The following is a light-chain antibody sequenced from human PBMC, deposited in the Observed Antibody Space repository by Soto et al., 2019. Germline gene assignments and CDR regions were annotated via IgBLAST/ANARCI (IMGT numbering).Light chain of an antibody. Sequence: EIVLTQSPGTLSLSPGERATLSCRASQRVSGNYLAWYQQKPGQSPRLLIYRSSDRATGIPDRFSGSVSETDFTLTISRVEPEDFGVYYCQQYGSSPPYTFGQETKLEIK. V-gene: IGKV3-20*01. CDR1: QRVSGNY. J-gene: IGKJ2*01. CDR3: QQYGSSPPYT. CDR2: RSS.